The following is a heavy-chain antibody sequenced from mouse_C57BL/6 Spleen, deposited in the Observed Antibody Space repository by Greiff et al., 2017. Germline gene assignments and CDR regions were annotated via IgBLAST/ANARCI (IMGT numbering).Heavy chain of an antibody. Sequence: VQLQQPGAELVRPGTSVKLSCKASGYTFTSYWMHWVKQRPGQGLEWIGVIDPSDSYTNYNQKFKGKATLTVDTSSSTAYMQLSSLTSEDSAVYYCLYYYKSARGYYFDYWGQGTTLTVSS. D-gene: IGHD1-1*01. CDR2: IDPSDSYT. V-gene: IGHV1-59*01. CDR1: GYTFTSYW. CDR3: LYYYKSARGYYFDY. J-gene: IGHJ2*01.